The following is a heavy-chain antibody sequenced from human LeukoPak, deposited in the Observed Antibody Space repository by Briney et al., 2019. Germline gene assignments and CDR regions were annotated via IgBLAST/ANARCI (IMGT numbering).Heavy chain of an antibody. J-gene: IGHJ4*02. D-gene: IGHD3-10*01. V-gene: IGHV4-39*01. CDR3: ASPSALY. CDR2: IYYSGST. CDR1: GFTFSSYA. Sequence: GSLRLSCAASGFTFSSYAMSWIRQPPGKGLEWIGSIYYSGSTYYNPSLKSRVTISIDTSKNQFSLNLSSVTAADTAVYYCASPSALYWGQGTLVTVSS.